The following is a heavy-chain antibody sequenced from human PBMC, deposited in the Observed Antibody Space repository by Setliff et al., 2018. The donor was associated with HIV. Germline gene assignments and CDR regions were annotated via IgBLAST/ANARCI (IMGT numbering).Heavy chain of an antibody. CDR2: TFDNGNT. CDR1: GGSISFYY. J-gene: IGHJ4*02. D-gene: IGHD3-22*01. CDR3: ARDPGDYDRTFDH. Sequence: PSETLSLTCSISGGSISFYYWNWLRQTPGKGLEWIAYTFDNGNTHYNPSLESRVTLSLDTSRNLFSLRLASVAAADTSVYYCARDPGDYDRTFDHWGQGALVTVSS. V-gene: IGHV4-59*01.